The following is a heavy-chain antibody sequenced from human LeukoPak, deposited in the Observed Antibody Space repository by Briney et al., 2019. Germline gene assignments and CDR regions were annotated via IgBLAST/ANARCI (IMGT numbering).Heavy chain of an antibody. V-gene: IGHV1-46*01. CDR2: INPSGGTT. CDR3: ARGRPGSGWSFDY. J-gene: IGHJ4*02. Sequence: ASVKVSCKASGYTFTTHYMHCVRRAPGQGLEWMGIINPSGGTTNYAQKFQGRVTMTRDTSTTTLYMELSSLRSEDTAVYYCARGRPGSGWSFDYWGQGTLVTVSS. D-gene: IGHD6-19*01. CDR1: GYTFTTHY.